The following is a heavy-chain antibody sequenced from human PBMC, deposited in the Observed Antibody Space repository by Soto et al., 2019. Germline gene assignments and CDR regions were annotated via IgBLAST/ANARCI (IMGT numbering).Heavy chain of an antibody. Sequence: ASVKVSCKASGYTFTSYGISWVRQAPGQVLEWMGWISAYNGNTNYAQKLQGRVTMTTDTSTSTAYMELRSLRSDDTAVYYCARDGRRIAVAGDNWFDPWGQGTLVTVSS. V-gene: IGHV1-18*01. CDR3: ARDGRRIAVAGDNWFDP. CDR2: ISAYNGNT. J-gene: IGHJ5*02. D-gene: IGHD6-19*01. CDR1: GYTFTSYG.